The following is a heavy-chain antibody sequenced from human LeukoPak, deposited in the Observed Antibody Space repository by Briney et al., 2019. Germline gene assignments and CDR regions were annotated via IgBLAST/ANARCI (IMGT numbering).Heavy chain of an antibody. CDR3: ARLLGYEVGGPSAY. Sequence: GESLRISCKGSGYSFTSDWISCVRQMPGKGLEWMWRIEPSDSYTNDSPSFQGHVTISAEKSISTAYLQWSSLQASDTAMYYCARLLGYEVGGPSAYWGQGTLVTVSS. CDR1: GYSFTSDW. CDR2: IEPSDSYT. D-gene: IGHD5-12*01. J-gene: IGHJ1*01. V-gene: IGHV5-10-1*01.